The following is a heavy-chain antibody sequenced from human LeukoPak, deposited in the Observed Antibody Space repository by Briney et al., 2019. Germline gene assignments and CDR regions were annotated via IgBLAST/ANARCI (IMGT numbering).Heavy chain of an antibody. J-gene: IGHJ4*02. CDR2: IIPIFDTT. CDR3: AFGNSLYDYVWGSYRYTD. D-gene: IGHD3-16*02. CDR1: GGTFSNFP. Sequence: SVKVSCKASGGTFSNFPISWVRQAPGQGLEWMGGIIPIFDTTNYAQNFQGRVTITTDESTNTAYMELSSLRSEDTAVYYCAFGNSLYDYVWGSYRYTDWGQGTLVTVSS. V-gene: IGHV1-69*05.